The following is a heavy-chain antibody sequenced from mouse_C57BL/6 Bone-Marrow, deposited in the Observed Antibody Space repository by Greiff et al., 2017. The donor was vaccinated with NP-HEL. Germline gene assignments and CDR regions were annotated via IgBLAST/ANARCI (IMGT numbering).Heavy chain of an antibody. Sequence: EVQGVESGGGLVKPGGSLKLSCAASGFTFSSYAMSWVRQTPEKRLEWVATISDGGSYTYYPDNVKGRCTISRDNAKNNLYLQMSHLKSEDTAMYYCARRGSSNYGVYFDYWGQGTTLTVSS. V-gene: IGHV5-4*01. CDR1: GFTFSSYA. J-gene: IGHJ2*01. CDR2: ISDGGSYT. D-gene: IGHD2-5*01. CDR3: ARRGSSNYGVYFDY.